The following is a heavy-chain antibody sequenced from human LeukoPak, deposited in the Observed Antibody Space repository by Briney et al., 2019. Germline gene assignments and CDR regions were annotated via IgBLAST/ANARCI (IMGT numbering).Heavy chain of an antibody. CDR2: ISYDGSNK. CDR3: ARDGYDFVDY. J-gene: IGHJ4*02. V-gene: IGHV3-30-3*01. CDR1: GFTFSNAY. Sequence: PGGSLRLSCAASGFTFSNAYMNWVRQAPGKGLEWVAVISYDGSNKYYADSVKGRFTISRDNSKNTLYLQMNSLRAEDTAVYYCARDGYDFVDYWGQGTLVTVSS. D-gene: IGHD3-3*01.